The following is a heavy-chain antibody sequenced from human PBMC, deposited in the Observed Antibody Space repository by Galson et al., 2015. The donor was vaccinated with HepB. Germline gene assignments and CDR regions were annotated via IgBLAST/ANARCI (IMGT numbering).Heavy chain of an antibody. D-gene: IGHD2-15*01. CDR2: ISSGSSSI. CDR3: ASRAPCSGGSCYPLYYGMDV. V-gene: IGHV3-48*02. J-gene: IGHJ6*02. CDR1: GFTFSTYS. Sequence: SLRLSCAASGFTFSTYSMNWVRQAPGKGLEWVSYISSGSSSIYYADSVKGRFTISRDNAKNSLYLQMNSLGDEDTAVYYCASRAPCSGGSCYPLYYGMDVWGQGTTVTVSS.